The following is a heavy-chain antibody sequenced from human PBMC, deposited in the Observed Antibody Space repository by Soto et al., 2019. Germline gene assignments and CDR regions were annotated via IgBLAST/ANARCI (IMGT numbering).Heavy chain of an antibody. CDR3: ARSRVTYYYDRRAFDV. Sequence: QVQLVQSGAEVKKPGSSVKVSCKASGGTFSSYAISWVRQAPGQGLEWMGGIIPTFGTANYAQKLQGRVTITAGESTSTAYMELSSLISEDTAVYYCARSRVTYYYDRRAFDVWGQGTMVTVSS. D-gene: IGHD3-22*01. CDR2: IIPTFGTA. J-gene: IGHJ3*01. CDR1: GGTFSSYA. V-gene: IGHV1-69*01.